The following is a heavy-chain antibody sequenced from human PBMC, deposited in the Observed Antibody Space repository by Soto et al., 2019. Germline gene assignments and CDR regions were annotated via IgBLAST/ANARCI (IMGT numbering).Heavy chain of an antibody. V-gene: IGHV3-74*01. J-gene: IGHJ6*03. Sequence: EVQLVESGGGLVQPGGSLRLSCAASEFTFSGRSVHWVRQAPGKGLVWVSGIDKVGTDSTYADSVKGRFTSSRDNAKNSAYLLMNCLRVVDTALYYCARRWFSPHVWGKGTTVTVSS. CDR1: EFTFSGRS. CDR3: ARRWFSPHV. D-gene: IGHD3-10*01. CDR2: IDKVGTDS.